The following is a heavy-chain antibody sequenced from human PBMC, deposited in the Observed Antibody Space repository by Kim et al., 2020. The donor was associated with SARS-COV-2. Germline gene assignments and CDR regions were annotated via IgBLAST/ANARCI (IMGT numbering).Heavy chain of an antibody. Sequence: DSVKGRFTISRDNSKNTLYLQMNSLRAEDTAVYYCARDGQDYYYYYMDVWGKGTTVTVSS. J-gene: IGHJ6*03. V-gene: IGHV3-30*01. CDR3: ARDGQDYYYYYMDV.